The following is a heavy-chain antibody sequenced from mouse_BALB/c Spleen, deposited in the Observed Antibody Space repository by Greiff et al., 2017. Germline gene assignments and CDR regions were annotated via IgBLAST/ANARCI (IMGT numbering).Heavy chain of an antibody. D-gene: IGHD1-1*01. V-gene: IGHV1-20*02. J-gene: IGHJ4*01. CDR3: ARSLWGQLREGIAMDY. Sequence: VQLQQSGPELVKPGASVKISCKASGYSFTGYFMNWVMQSHGKSLEWIGRINPYNGDTFYNQKFKGKATLTVDKSSSTAHMELRSLASEDSAVYYCARSLWGQLREGIAMDYWGQGISVTVSS. CDR2: INPYNGDT. CDR1: GYSFTGYF.